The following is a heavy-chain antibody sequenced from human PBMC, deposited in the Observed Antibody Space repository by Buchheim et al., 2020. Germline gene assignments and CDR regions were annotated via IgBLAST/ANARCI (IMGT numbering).Heavy chain of an antibody. CDR1: GFNFGIYA. CDR3: ARCSSGWTPWCDFDY. V-gene: IGHV3-23*01. J-gene: IGHJ4*02. Sequence: EVLLLESGGGPVQPGGSLRLSCAASGFNFGIYAMYWVRQAPGKGLEWVSATTSSGDSTYYPDSVEGRFTISRDNSKNILYLQLNSLRAEDTAVYFCARCSSGWTPWCDFDYWGQGTL. CDR2: TTSSGDST. D-gene: IGHD6-19*01.